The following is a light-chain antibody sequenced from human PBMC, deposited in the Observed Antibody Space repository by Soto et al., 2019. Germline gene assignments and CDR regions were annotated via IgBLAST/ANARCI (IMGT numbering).Light chain of an antibody. J-gene: IGKJ5*01. CDR1: QSVSSN. CDR2: GVS. Sequence: EIVMTQSPATLSVSPGERATLSCRASQSVSSNLAWYQQKPGQAPRLLIYGVSSRATGVPVSFSGSGSGTDFTLTISRLEPEDFAVYYCQQHVSAPITFGQGTRLEIK. V-gene: IGKV3-20*01. CDR3: QQHVSAPIT.